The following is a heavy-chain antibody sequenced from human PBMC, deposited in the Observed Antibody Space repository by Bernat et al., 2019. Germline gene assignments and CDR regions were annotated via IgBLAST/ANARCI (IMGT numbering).Heavy chain of an antibody. CDR3: AKDQVAQLSGADYGWFDP. Sequence: EVQLLESGGGLVQPGGSLRLSCAASGFTFSSYALTWVRQTPGTGLEWVSGSGGSGDRGRTYYADSVKGRFTISRDNSKSTLYLQMNSLRAEDTAVYYCAKDQVAQLSGADYGWFDPWGQGTLVTVAS. D-gene: IGHD3-16*01. V-gene: IGHV3-23*01. J-gene: IGHJ5*02. CDR1: GFTFSSYA. CDR2: SGGSGDRGRT.